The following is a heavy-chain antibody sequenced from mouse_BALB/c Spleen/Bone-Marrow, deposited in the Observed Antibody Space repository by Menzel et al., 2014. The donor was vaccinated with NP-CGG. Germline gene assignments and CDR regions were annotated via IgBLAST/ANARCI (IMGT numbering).Heavy chain of an antibody. Sequence: VQLQQSGAELVRPGASVKLSCKASGYSFTSCWMNWVKQRPGHGLEWIGMIHPSDTETRLNQRFKDKATLTVDKSSSTAYMQLNSPTSEDSAVYYCARLEGNYGSTFAYWGQGTLVTVSA. D-gene: IGHD1-1*01. J-gene: IGHJ3*01. V-gene: IGHV1-61*01. CDR3: ARLEGNYGSTFAY. CDR1: GYSFTSCW. CDR2: IHPSDTET.